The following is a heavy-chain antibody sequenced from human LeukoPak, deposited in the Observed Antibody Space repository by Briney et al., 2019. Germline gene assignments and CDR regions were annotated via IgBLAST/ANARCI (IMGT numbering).Heavy chain of an antibody. CDR1: GFTFSSYG. Sequence: GGSLRLSCTASGFTFSSYGMHWVRQAPGKGLEWVAVISYDGSNKYYADSVKGRFTISRDYSKNTLYVQMNSLRADDTAEYYCATHGDCLYYFDYWGQGTLVTVSS. CDR2: ISYDGSNK. V-gene: IGHV3-30*03. J-gene: IGHJ4*02. D-gene: IGHD2-21*02. CDR3: ATHGDCLYYFDY.